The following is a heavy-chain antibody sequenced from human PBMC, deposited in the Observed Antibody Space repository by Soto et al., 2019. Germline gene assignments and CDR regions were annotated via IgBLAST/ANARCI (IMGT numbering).Heavy chain of an antibody. V-gene: IGHV3-23*01. Sequence: GGSLRLSCAASGFTFTSYAMNWVRQAPGQGLEWVSTISYSGHTTYYADSVKGRFTISRDNSNNTLYLQMDSLRGEDAAVYYCAKGAPLLAAGTWWFDPWGQGTLVTVSS. J-gene: IGHJ5*02. D-gene: IGHD6-13*01. CDR2: ISYSGHTT. CDR1: GFTFTSYA. CDR3: AKGAPLLAAGTWWFDP.